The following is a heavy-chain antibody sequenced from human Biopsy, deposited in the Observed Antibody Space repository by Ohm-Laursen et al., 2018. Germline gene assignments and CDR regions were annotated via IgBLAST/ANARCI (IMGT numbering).Heavy chain of an antibody. CDR2: VYNGGIT. J-gene: IGHJ5*02. CDR3: ARTPRDSFWSGSYKRGLWFDP. Sequence: SDTLSLTCTVSSGSIRTGDYYWTWIRQPPGKGLEWIGHVYNGGITNYNPSLKSRVTISKDTSKNQFSLQVNSVTAADTAVYYCARTPRDSFWSGSYKRGLWFDPWGQGTLVIVSS. V-gene: IGHV4-61*08. D-gene: IGHD3-3*01. CDR1: SGSIRTGDYY.